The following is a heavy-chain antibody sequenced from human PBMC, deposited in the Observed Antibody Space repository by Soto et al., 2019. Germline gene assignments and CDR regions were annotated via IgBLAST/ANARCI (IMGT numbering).Heavy chain of an antibody. D-gene: IGHD5-18*01. CDR1: GFTFSSYS. CDR2: ISSSSSTI. J-gene: IGHJ4*02. V-gene: IGHV3-48*01. CDR3: ARDLRLWSFDY. Sequence: PGGSLRLSCAASGFTFSSYSMNWVRQAPGKGLEWVSYISSSSSTIYYADSVKGRFTISRDNAKNSLYLQMNSLRAEDTAVYYCARDLRLWSFDYWGQGTLVTVSS.